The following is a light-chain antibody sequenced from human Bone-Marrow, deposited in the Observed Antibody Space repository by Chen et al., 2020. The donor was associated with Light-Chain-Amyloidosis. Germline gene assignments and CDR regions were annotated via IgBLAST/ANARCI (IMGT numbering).Light chain of an antibody. CDR2: VDP. Sequence: SYELTQPPSVSVSPGQTARITCSRDDLQTKYAYWYQQKPGQAHVIVIHVDPQGPSGISERLSGSSSGTTATLTIRGLQAEDETDYHCQSADSSGTYEVLFGGGTKLTVL. CDR1: DLQTKY. CDR3: QSADSSGTYEVL. V-gene: IGLV3-25*03. J-gene: IGLJ2*01.